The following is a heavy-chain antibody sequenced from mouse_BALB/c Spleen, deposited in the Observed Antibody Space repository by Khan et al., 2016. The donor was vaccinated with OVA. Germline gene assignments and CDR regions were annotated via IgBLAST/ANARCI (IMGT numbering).Heavy chain of an antibody. J-gene: IGHJ3*01. CDR1: GYTFTNYI. CDR2: INPYNDGA. Sequence: VRLQPSGPVLVKPGASVKMSCKASGYTFTNYIVHWVQQKPGQGLEWIGYINPYNDGAKYNEKFKGKATLTSDKSSSTAYMELSCLTSDDSAVYSCASDFGSSFWFAYWGQGTLVTVSP. CDR3: ASDFGSSFWFAY. V-gene: IGHV1S136*01. D-gene: IGHD1-1*01.